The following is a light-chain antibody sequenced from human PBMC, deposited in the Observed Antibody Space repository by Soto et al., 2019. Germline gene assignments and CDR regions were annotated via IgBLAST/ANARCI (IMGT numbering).Light chain of an antibody. Sequence: IVLTQSPGTLSLSPGERTTLSCRASQSISRYLAWYQQKPGQGPRLLIYGASSRATGTPDRFSGSGSGTDFTLTINRLEPEDFELYYCQQYGSSPPTFGQGTKVDIX. J-gene: IGKJ1*01. V-gene: IGKV3-20*01. CDR3: QQYGSSPPT. CDR2: GAS. CDR1: QSISRY.